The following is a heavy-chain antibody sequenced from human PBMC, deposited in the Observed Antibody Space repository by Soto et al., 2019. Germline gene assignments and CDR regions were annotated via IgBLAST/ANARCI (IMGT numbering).Heavy chain of an antibody. J-gene: IGHJ6*02. CDR2: IIPIFGTA. CDR3: ARGDDILAGYYYYGMDV. CDR1: GGTFSSYA. V-gene: IGHV1-69*01. D-gene: IGHD3-9*01. Sequence: QVQLVQSGAEVKKPGSSVKVSCKASGGTFSSYAISWVRQAPGQGLEWMGGIIPIFGTANYAQKFQGRVTITADESKSTAYVELSSLRSGDTAGYYCARGDDILAGYYYYGMDVWGQGTTITVSS.